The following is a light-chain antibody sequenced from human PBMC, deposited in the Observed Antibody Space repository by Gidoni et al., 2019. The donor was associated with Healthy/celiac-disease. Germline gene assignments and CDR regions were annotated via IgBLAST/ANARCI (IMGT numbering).Light chain of an antibody. J-gene: IGKJ3*01. V-gene: IGKV1-27*01. CDR3: QKYNSARYT. CDR1: QGISNS. Sequence: DIQMTQSPSSLSASVGDIVTLTCRASQGISNSLAWYQQKPGKVPKLLIYAASTLQSGVPSRCSGSGSGTDFTLTSSSLQPEDVATYYCQKYNSARYTFGPGTKVEIK. CDR2: AAS.